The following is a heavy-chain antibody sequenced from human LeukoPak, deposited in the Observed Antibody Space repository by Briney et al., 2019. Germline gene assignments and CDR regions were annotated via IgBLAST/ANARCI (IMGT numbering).Heavy chain of an antibody. CDR2: ISSGSSTI. CDR1: GFTFSSYT. Sequence: GGSLRLSCAASGFTFSSYTMNWVRQAPGKGLEWVSYISSGSSTIYYADSVKGRFTISRDNAKNSLYLQMNSLRAEDTAVYYCARGVSSFFDYWGQGTLVTVSS. CDR3: ARGVSSFFDY. J-gene: IGHJ4*02. V-gene: IGHV3-48*01.